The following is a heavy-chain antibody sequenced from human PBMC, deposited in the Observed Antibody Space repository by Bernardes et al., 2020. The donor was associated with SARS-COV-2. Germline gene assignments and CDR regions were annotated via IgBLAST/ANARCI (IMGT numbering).Heavy chain of an antibody. Sequence: GRSLRLSCAASGFTFSSYWMHWVRQAPGKGLVWVSRINPDGSTTTYADSVKGRFTISRDNAKNTLYLQMNSLRAEDTAVYYCVRGPSGGYGRFDYWGQGALVTVSS. J-gene: IGHJ4*02. CDR2: INPDGSTT. CDR3: VRGPSGGYGRFDY. V-gene: IGHV3-74*01. CDR1: GFTFSSYW. D-gene: IGHD5-12*01.